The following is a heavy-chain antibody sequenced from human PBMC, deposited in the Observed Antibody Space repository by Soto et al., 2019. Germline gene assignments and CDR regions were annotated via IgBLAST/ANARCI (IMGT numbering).Heavy chain of an antibody. D-gene: IGHD6-13*01. V-gene: IGHV2-70*11. CDR2: IDWDDDK. J-gene: IGHJ5*02. CDR3: ARISIAAAGTGWFDP. Sequence: AGPTLVNPTQTLTLTCTFSGFSLSTSGMCVSWIRQPPGKALEWLARIDWDDDKYYSTSLKTRLTISKDTSKNQVVLTMTNMDPVDTATYYCARISIAAAGTGWFDPRGQRTPLPVSS. CDR1: GFSLSTSGMC.